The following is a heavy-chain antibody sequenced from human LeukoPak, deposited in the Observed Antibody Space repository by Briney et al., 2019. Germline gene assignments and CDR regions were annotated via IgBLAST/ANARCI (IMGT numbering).Heavy chain of an antibody. CDR2: ISSSSSYI. D-gene: IGHD2-2*01. J-gene: IGHJ6*02. CDR1: GFTFSSYS. CDR3: ARVVVVPAAIYYYGMDV. Sequence: GGSLRLSCAASGFTFSSYSMHWVRQAPGKGLEWVSSISSSSSYIYYADSVKGRFTISRDNAKNSLYLQMNSLRAEDTAVYYCARVVVVPAAIYYYGMDVWGQGTTVTVSS. V-gene: IGHV3-21*01.